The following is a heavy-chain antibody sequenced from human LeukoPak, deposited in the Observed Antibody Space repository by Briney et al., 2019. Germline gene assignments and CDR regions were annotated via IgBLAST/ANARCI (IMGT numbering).Heavy chain of an antibody. CDR2: ISVHNGDT. D-gene: IGHD5-24*01. Sequence: ASVKVSCKASGYIFINYGISWVRQAPGQGLEWMGWISVHNGDTDYAQKLQGRVTMTTDTSTSTVYMELRSLRSDDTAVYYCARLQFGGSTSRYHYYYMDFWGKGTTVTVSS. J-gene: IGHJ6*03. CDR1: GYIFINYG. CDR3: ARLQFGGSTSRYHYYYMDF. V-gene: IGHV1-18*01.